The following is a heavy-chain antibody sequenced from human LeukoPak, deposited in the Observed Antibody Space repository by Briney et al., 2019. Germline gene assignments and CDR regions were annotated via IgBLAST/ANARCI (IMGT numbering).Heavy chain of an antibody. CDR3: ARRGSGSYYNFDY. CDR2: IYYSGST. V-gene: IGHV4-59*08. CDR1: GGSISSYY. D-gene: IGHD3-10*01. J-gene: IGHJ4*02. Sequence: SETLSLTCTVSGGSISSYYWSWIRQPPGKGLEWIGYIYYSGSTNYNPSLKSRVTISVDTSKKQFSLKLSSVTAADTAVYYCARRGSGSYYNFDYWGQGTLVTVST.